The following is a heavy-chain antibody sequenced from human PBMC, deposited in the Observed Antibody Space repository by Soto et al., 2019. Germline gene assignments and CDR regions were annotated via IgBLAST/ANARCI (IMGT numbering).Heavy chain of an antibody. D-gene: IGHD1-26*01. J-gene: IGHJ4*02. CDR2: IYHSGST. CDR1: GYSISSGYY. CDR3: ASVTYSGSYYGGLDY. V-gene: IGHV4-38-2*01. Sequence: SETLSLTCAVSGYSISSGYYWGWIRQPPGKGLEWIGSIYHSGSTYYNPSLKSRVTISVDTSKNQFSLKLSSVTAADTAVYYCASVTYSGSYYGGLDYWGQGTLVTV.